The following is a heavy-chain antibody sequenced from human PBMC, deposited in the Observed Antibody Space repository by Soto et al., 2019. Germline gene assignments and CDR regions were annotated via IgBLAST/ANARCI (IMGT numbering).Heavy chain of an antibody. V-gene: IGHV3-48*03. Sequence: GGSLRLSCAASGFTFSSYEMNWVRQAPGKGLEWVSYISSSGSTIYYADSVKGRFTISRDNAKNSLYLQMNSLRAEDTAVYYCARVGIYYYYGMDVWGQGTPVTVSS. CDR3: ARVGIYYYYGMDV. CDR1: GFTFSSYE. CDR2: ISSSGSTI. J-gene: IGHJ6*02.